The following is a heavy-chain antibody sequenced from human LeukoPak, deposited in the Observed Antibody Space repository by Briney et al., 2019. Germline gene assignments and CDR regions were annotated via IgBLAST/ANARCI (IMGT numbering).Heavy chain of an antibody. J-gene: IGHJ4*02. D-gene: IGHD1-26*01. CDR1: GGSISSYY. V-gene: IGHV4-59*08. Sequence: PSETLSLTCTVSGGSISSYYWSWIRQPPGKGLEWIGYIYYSGSTNYNPSLKSRVTISVDTSKNQFSLRPSSVTAADTAVYYCARHSGSSPHYFDYWGQGTLVTVSS. CDR3: ARHSGSSPHYFDY. CDR2: IYYSGST.